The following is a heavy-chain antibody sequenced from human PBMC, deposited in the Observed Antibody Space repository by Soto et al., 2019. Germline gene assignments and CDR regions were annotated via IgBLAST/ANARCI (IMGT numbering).Heavy chain of an antibody. J-gene: IGHJ4*02. CDR2: ISSSSGSI. CDR1: GFPFSSYS. CDR3: AKDGTGYSYGFLDY. Sequence: GGSLRLSSAASGFPFSSYSMNWVRQAPGKGLEWVSYISSSSGSIYYADSVKGRFTISRDNSKNTLYLQMNSLRAEDTAVYYCAKDGTGYSYGFLDYWGQGTLVTVSS. V-gene: IGHV3-23*01. D-gene: IGHD5-18*01.